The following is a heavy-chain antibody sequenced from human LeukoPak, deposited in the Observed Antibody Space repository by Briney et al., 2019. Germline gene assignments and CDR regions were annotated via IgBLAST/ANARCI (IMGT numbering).Heavy chain of an antibody. CDR2: IIPIFGIA. D-gene: IGHD3-10*01. J-gene: IGHJ4*02. CDR3: ARELRVRWFGEPLDY. V-gene: IGHV1-69*04. CDR1: GGTFSSYA. Sequence: GSSVKVSCKASGGTFSSYAISWVRQAPGQGLEWMGRIIPIFGIANYAQKFQGRVTITADKSTSTAYMELSSLRSEDTAVYYCARELRVRWFGEPLDYWGQGTLVTVSS.